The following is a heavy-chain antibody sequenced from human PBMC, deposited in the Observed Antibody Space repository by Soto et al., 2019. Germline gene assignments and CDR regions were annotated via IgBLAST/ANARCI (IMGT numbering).Heavy chain of an antibody. Sequence: QVQLMQSGAEVKKPGSSVKVSGKASGGTFSTSAISWVRQAPGEGLEWVGGIMPVFATPDYAQKFQGRVTISADEXTTTANLELTSLTTDDTAVYYCARDKDRQQLGGNYYYILDVWGQGTAITVSS. V-gene: IGHV1-69*12. CDR3: ARDKDRQQLGGNYYYILDV. D-gene: IGHD3-3*02. CDR1: GGTFSTSA. J-gene: IGHJ6*02. CDR2: IMPVFATP.